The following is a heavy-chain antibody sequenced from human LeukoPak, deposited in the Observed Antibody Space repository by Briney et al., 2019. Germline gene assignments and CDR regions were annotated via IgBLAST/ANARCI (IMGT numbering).Heavy chain of an antibody. CDR1: GDSVTSGI. J-gene: IGHJ4*02. D-gene: IGHD6-6*01. V-gene: IGHV6-1*01. CDR3: ARDSGEYSSLGYFDY. CDR2: TYHWSKWFN. Sequence: SQTLSLTCAISGDSVTSGIWNWIRQSPSRGLEWLGRTYHWSKWFNDYAVSVESRMTINADTSRNQFSLQLNSVTPEDTAVYYCARDSGEYSSLGYFDYWGQGTLVTVSS.